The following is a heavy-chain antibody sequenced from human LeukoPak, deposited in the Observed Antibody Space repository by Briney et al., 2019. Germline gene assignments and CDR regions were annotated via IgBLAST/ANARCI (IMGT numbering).Heavy chain of an antibody. D-gene: IGHD4-23*01. Sequence: GGSLRLSCAASGFTVSSNCMTWVRQAPGKGLEWASVIYSGGNTYYADSVKGRFSISRDNSKNTVYLQMNSLRAEDTAVYYCARLVTGTTVINSGWFDPWGQGTLVTVSS. CDR2: IYSGGNT. CDR3: ARLVTGTTVINSGWFDP. CDR1: GFTVSSNC. V-gene: IGHV3-66*04. J-gene: IGHJ5*02.